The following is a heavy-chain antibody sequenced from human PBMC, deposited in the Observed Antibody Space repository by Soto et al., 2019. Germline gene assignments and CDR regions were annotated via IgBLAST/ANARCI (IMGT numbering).Heavy chain of an antibody. CDR1: GGSISSSSYY. D-gene: IGHD3-3*01. CDR2: IYDSGNT. Sequence: SETLSLTCTVSGGSISSSSYYWGWLRPPPGKGLEWIGSIYDSGNTYYNPSLKSRVTISVDTSKNQFSLKLSYVTAADTAIYYCARHFSWTYGMDVWGQGTTVTVSS. J-gene: IGHJ6*02. CDR3: ARHFSWTYGMDV. V-gene: IGHV4-39*01.